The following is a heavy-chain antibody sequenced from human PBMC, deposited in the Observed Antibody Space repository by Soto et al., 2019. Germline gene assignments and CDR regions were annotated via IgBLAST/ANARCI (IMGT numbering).Heavy chain of an antibody. CDR3: ARDGSGWYNPYYFDY. Sequence: GGSLRLSCAASGFTFSSYSMNWVRQAPGKGLEWVSYISSSSSTIYYADSVKGRFTISRDNAKNSLYLQMNSLRDEDTAVYYCARDGSGWYNPYYFDYWGQGTLVTVSS. CDR2: ISSSSSTI. V-gene: IGHV3-48*02. CDR1: GFTFSSYS. J-gene: IGHJ4*02. D-gene: IGHD6-19*01.